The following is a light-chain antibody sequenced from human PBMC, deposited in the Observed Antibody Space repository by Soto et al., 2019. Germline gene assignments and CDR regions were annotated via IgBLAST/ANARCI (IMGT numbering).Light chain of an antibody. V-gene: IGKV3-20*01. CDR1: QSVSSSY. J-gene: IGKJ3*01. CDR3: QQYGSSPT. CDR2: GAS. Sequence: EIVLTQSPGTLSLSPGERATLSCRASQSVSSSYLAWYQQKPGQAPRLLIYGASSRATGIPDRFSGSGSGTDFTLTISRLEPEDFAVHYCQQYGSSPTFGPGTKVDIK.